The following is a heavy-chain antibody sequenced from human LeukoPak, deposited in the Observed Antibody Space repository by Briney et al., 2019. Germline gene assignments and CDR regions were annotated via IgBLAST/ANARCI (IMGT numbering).Heavy chain of an antibody. CDR2: IYYSGST. CDR3: ARRSSGYVGRGLFYYFDY. CDR1: GGSISSYY. Sequence: NPSETLSLTCTVSGGSISSYYWSWIRQPPGKGLEWIGYIYYSGSTNYNPSLKSRVTISVDTSKNQFSLKLSSVTAADTAVYYCARRSSGYVGRGLFYYFDYWGQGTLVTVSS. J-gene: IGHJ4*02. D-gene: IGHD3-22*01. V-gene: IGHV4-59*01.